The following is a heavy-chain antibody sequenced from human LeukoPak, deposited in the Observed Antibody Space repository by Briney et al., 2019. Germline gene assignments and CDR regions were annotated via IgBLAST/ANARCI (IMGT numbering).Heavy chain of an antibody. V-gene: IGHV3-30-3*01. D-gene: IGHD6-13*01. CDR2: ISQDGTGK. J-gene: IGHJ4*02. CDR3: GRDFWYGFDY. CDR1: GFTFSNYA. Sequence: GGSLRLSCAASGFTFSNYAFHWVRQAPGKGLEWSTVISQDGTGKWYADSVKGRFTISRDNSENTVYLQMNSLRLEDTAVYYCGRDFWYGFDYCGQGTLVAVSS.